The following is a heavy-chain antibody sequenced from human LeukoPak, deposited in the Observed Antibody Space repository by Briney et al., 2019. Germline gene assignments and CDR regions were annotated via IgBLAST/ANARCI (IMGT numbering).Heavy chain of an antibody. J-gene: IGHJ5*02. Sequence: SETLSLTCTVSGGSISSSSYYWGWIRQPPGKGLEWIGSIYYSGSTYYNPSLKSRVTISVDKSKNQFSLKLSSVTAADTAVYYCARDPGGWFDPWGQGTLVTVSP. CDR2: IYYSGST. CDR1: GGSISSSSYY. CDR3: ARDPGGWFDP. V-gene: IGHV4-39*07.